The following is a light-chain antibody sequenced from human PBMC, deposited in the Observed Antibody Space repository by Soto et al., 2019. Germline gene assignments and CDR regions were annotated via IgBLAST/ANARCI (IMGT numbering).Light chain of an antibody. V-gene: IGLV1-47*01. CDR3: AGCDDSLSCYV. J-gene: IGLJ1*01. CDR2: RNN. Sequence: QSVLTQPPSASGTPGQRVTISCSGSSSNIGTIYAYCYQQLPGTAPILLIQRNNQRPSGVPDRFSGSKSGTSASLAISGLSSEDEADYYCAGCDDSLSCYVFGTGTKVTVL. CDR1: SSNIGTIY.